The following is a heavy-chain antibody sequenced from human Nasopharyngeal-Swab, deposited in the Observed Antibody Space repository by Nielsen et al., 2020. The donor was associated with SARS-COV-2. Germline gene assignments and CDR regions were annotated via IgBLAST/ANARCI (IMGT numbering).Heavy chain of an antibody. CDR3: ARDLPAGFHYMDV. D-gene: IGHD2-2*01. J-gene: IGHJ6*03. CDR2: IYSDGST. V-gene: IGHV3-53*01. Sequence: GESLKISCTASGLTVSSTYISWVRQAPGKGLEWVSVIYSDGSTYYEDSVKGRFTISRDNSKNTLYLQMNSLRAEDTAVYFCARDLPAGFHYMDVWGKGTTVTVSS. CDR1: GLTVSSTY.